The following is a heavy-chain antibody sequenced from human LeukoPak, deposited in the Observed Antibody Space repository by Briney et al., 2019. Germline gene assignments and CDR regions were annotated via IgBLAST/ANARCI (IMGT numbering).Heavy chain of an antibody. J-gene: IGHJ3*02. V-gene: IGHV4-30-4*08. CDR3: ARERATDSVFLDAFDI. CDR1: GGSISSGDYY. Sequence: PSETLSLTCTVSGGSISSGDYYWSWIQQPPGTCLERIGYLYYSGSTYYIPSLKSRVTISVDTSKNQFSLKLSSVTAADTAVYYCARERATDSVFLDAFDIWGPGTMVTVSS. D-gene: IGHD1-26*01. CDR2: LYYSGST.